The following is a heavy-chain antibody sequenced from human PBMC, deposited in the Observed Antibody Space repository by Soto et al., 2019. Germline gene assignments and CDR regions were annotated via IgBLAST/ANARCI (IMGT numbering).Heavy chain of an antibody. D-gene: IGHD6-19*01. CDR1: GFTLSSYS. V-gene: IGHV3-30-3*01. CDR2: IPYDGNKK. CDR3: ARSVAVAGLDY. J-gene: IGHJ4*02. Sequence: QVQLVESGGGVVQPGRSLRLSCAASGFTLSSYSMHWVRQAPGKGLEWVGVIPYDGNKKYYRDSVKGRFSISRDTSNNTVHLQMNSLRPEDTAVYYCARSVAVAGLDYWGQGSLVTVSS.